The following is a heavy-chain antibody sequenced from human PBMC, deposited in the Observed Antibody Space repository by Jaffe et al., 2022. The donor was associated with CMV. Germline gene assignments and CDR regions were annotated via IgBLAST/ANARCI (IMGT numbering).Heavy chain of an antibody. CDR2: INHSGST. CDR3: ARSLSVPAARDPYYYYYYMDV. J-gene: IGHJ6*03. V-gene: IGHV4-34*01. D-gene: IGHD2-2*01. Sequence: QVQLQQWGAGLLKPSETLSLTCAVYGGSFSGYYWSWIRQPPGKGLEWIGEINHSGSTNYNPSLKSRVTISVDTSKNQFSLKLSSVTAADTAVYYCARSLSVPAARDPYYYYYYMDVWGKGTTVTVSS. CDR1: GGSFSGYY.